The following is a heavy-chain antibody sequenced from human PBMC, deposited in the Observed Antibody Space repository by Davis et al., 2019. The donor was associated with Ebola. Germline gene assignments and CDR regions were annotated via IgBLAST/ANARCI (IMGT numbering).Heavy chain of an antibody. D-gene: IGHD2-2*01. CDR2: INPNSGGT. CDR1: GYTFTGYY. Sequence: ASVKVSCKASGYTFTGYYMHWVRQAPGQGLEWMGRINPNSGGTNYAQKFQGRVTMTRDTSISTAYMALSRLGSDDTAVYYCATHIVVVPAAMAVLPYYGMDVWGKGTTVTVSS. CDR3: ATHIVVVPAAMAVLPYYGMDV. V-gene: IGHV1-2*06. J-gene: IGHJ6*04.